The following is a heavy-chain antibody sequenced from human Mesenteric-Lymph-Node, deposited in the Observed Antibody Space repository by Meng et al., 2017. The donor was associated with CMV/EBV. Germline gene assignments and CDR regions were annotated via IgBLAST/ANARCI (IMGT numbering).Heavy chain of an antibody. J-gene: IGHJ4*02. CDR1: GFPFRNYA. V-gene: IGHV3-23*03. Sequence: SGFPFRNYAQSWVRQAPGKGPEWVSVIYSDGSSTDYADSVKGRFTISRDNSKNTLYLQMKSLRAEDTALYSCAKGGCDSGSCYYYFDYWGQGTLVTVSS. CDR3: AKGGCDSGSCYYYFDY. D-gene: IGHD1-26*01. CDR2: IYSDGSST.